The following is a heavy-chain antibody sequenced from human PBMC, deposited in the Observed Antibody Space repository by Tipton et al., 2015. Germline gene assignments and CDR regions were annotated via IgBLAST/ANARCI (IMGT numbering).Heavy chain of an antibody. Sequence: TLSLTCSVSGGPVSSGGYYWSWIRQHPGKGLEWIGYIYYSGSTYYNPSLKSRVTISVDTSKNQFSLKLSSVTAADTAVYYCARGYGRMVRGVHFDYWGQGTLVTVSS. J-gene: IGHJ4*02. V-gene: IGHV4-31*03. D-gene: IGHD3-10*01. CDR3: ARGYGRMVRGVHFDY. CDR2: IYYSGST. CDR1: GGPVSSGGYY.